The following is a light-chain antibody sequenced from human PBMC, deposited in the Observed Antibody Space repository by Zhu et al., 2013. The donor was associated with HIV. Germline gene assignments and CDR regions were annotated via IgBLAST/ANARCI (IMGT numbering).Light chain of an antibody. V-gene: IGKV3-15*01. CDR2: GAS. Sequence: EVVMTQSPATLSVSPGERATLSCRASQSVGANLAWYQQKPGQPPRLLMHGASTRASGIPARFSGSGSGTEFALSISDLQSADSAVYYCQQYNTWPRGTFGQGTNVEI. J-gene: IGKJ1*01. CDR3: QQYNTWPRGT. CDR1: QSVGAN.